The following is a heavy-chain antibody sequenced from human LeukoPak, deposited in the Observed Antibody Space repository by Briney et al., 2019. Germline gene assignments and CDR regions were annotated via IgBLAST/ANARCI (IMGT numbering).Heavy chain of an antibody. D-gene: IGHD1-26*01. Sequence: SETLSLTCTVSGGSISSSSYYWGWIRQPPGKGLEWIGSIYYSGSTYYNPSLKSRVTISVDTSKNQFSLKLSSVTAADTAVYYCARDPLWYSGSYYEAGDYWGQGTLVTVSS. J-gene: IGHJ4*02. CDR3: ARDPLWYSGSYYEAGDY. CDR2: IYYSGST. CDR1: GGSISSSSYY. V-gene: IGHV4-39*07.